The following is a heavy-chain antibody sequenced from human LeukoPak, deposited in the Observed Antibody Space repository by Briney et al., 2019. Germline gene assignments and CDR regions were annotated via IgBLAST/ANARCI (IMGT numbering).Heavy chain of an antibody. D-gene: IGHD6-13*01. V-gene: IGHV3-30*02. J-gene: IGHJ6*03. Sequence: GGSLRLSCAASGFTFSSYGMHWVRQAPGKGLEWVAFIRYDGSNKYYADSVKGRFTISRDNSKNTLYLQMNSLRAEDTAVYYCAKERADSSSWYTGYYYYYYYMDVWGKGTTVTISS. CDR3: AKERADSSSWYTGYYYYYYYMDV. CDR2: IRYDGSNK. CDR1: GFTFSSYG.